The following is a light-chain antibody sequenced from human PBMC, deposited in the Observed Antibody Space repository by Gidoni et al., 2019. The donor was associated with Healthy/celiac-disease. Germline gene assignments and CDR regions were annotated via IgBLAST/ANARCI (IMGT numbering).Light chain of an antibody. V-gene: IGKV4-1*01. CDR1: QSVLYSSNNKNY. J-gene: IGKJ3*01. CDR2: WAS. Sequence: DIVMTQSPDSLAVSLGERATINCKSSQSVLYSSNNKNYLAWYQQKPGQPPKLLIYWASTRESGVPDRFSGSGSGTGFTLTISSLQAEDVAVYYCQQYYSTPFTFGPXTKVDIK. CDR3: QQYYSTPFT.